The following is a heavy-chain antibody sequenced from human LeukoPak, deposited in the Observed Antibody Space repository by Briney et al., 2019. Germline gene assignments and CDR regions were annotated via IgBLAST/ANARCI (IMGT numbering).Heavy chain of an antibody. CDR2: IYSGGST. CDR1: GFTVSSNY. V-gene: IGHV3-66*02. D-gene: IGHD2-21*01. CDR3: ARIAAFCGGDCYVDY. Sequence: GGSLRLSCAASGFTVSSNYMSWVRQAPGKGLEWVSVIYSGGSTYYADSVKGRFTISRDNSKNTLYLQMGSLGAEDMAVYYCARIAAFCGGDCYVDYWGQGTLVTVSS. J-gene: IGHJ4*02.